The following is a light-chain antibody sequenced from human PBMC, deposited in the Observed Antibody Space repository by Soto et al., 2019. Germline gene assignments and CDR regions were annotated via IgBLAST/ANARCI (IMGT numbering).Light chain of an antibody. Sequence: EIVLTQSPATLSLSPGERATLSCRASQSVSSYLAWYQQKPGQVPRLLIYDASNRATGIPARFSGSGSGTDFTLTISSLEPEDFAVYYCQQRSNWHPVYSFGQGTKLEIK. CDR3: QQRSNWHPVYS. CDR1: QSVSSY. V-gene: IGKV3-11*01. CDR2: DAS. J-gene: IGKJ2*03.